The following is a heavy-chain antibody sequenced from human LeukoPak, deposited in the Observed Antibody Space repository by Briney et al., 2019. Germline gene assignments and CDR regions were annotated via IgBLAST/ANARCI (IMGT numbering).Heavy chain of an antibody. Sequence: SETLSLTCAVYGGSFSGYYWSWIRQPPGKGLEWIGEITRSGSANYNPSLKSRVTISVDTSKNQFSLKLSSVTAAETAVYYCASRRAVAGRGDYFDYWGQEPLVTVSS. CDR2: ITRSGSA. CDR1: GGSFSGYY. V-gene: IGHV4-34*01. D-gene: IGHD6-19*01. J-gene: IGHJ4*02. CDR3: ASRRAVAGRGDYFDY.